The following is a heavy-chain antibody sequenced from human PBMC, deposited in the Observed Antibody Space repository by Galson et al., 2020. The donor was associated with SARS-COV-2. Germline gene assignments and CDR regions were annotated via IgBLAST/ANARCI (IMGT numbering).Heavy chain of an antibody. CDR3: ARIDSSGCRGNY. D-gene: IGHD6-19*01. CDR1: GFSLSTSGVC. Sequence: ESGPTLVKPTQTLTLTCTFSGFSLSTSGVCVNWIRQPPGKALEWLARIGWDGDRYYSTSLKTRLTISKDTSKNQVVLTMTSMDPVDTATYYCARIDSSGCRGNYWGQGTLVTVSS. CDR2: IGWDGDR. J-gene: IGHJ4*02. V-gene: IGHV2-70*11.